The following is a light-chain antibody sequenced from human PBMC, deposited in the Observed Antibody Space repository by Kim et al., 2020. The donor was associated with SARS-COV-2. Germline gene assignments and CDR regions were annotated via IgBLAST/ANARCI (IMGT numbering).Light chain of an antibody. Sequence: ASVGDRVTITCRASQSISYWLAWYQQKPGKGPKLLIYDASSLESGVTSRFSGSGSGTEFTLTISSLQPDDFATYYCQQYNSYSLTFGGGTKVDIK. CDR1: QSISYW. J-gene: IGKJ4*01. V-gene: IGKV1-5*01. CDR3: QQYNSYSLT. CDR2: DAS.